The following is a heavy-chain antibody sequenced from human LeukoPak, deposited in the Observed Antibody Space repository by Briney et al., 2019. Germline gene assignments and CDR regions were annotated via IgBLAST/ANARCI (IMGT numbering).Heavy chain of an antibody. CDR3: ARALSHCLDF. CDR1: GFNFSNYW. CDR2: IKHDGSEK. V-gene: IGHV3-7*01. Sequence: GGSLRLSCVVSGFNFSNYWMNWVRQAPGKGLEWVANIKHDGSEKYYVDSVKGRFSISRDNAKKSLYLQMYSLRAEDTAVYYCARALSHCLDFWGQGTLVTVSS. J-gene: IGHJ4*02. D-gene: IGHD3-16*01.